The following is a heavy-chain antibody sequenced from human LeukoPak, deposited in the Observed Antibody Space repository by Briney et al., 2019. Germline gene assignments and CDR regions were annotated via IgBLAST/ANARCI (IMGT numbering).Heavy chain of an antibody. CDR1: GYTFTSYG. D-gene: IGHD4-23*01. Sequence: ASVKVSCKASGYTFTSYGISWVRQAPGQGLEWMGWISAYNGNTNYAQKLQGRVTMTTDTSTSTAYMELRSLRSDDTAVYYCARGRTTVVTQGYFQHWGQGTLVTVSS. J-gene: IGHJ1*01. CDR3: ARGRTTVVTQGYFQH. V-gene: IGHV1-18*01. CDR2: ISAYNGNT.